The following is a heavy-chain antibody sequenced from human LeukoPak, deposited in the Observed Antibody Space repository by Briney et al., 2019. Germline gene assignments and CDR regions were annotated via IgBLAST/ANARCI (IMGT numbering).Heavy chain of an antibody. Sequence: PTGESLRLSCAVSGFTFNNNAMSRVRQAPGKGLEWVSTTSGSGGGTYYADSVKGRFTISRDNSKNTVYLQMNSLRAEDTAVYYCAKDHFLGWGQGTLVTVSS. CDR1: GFTFNNNA. D-gene: IGHD3-3*02. CDR3: AKDHFLG. CDR2: TSGSGGGT. J-gene: IGHJ4*02. V-gene: IGHV3-23*01.